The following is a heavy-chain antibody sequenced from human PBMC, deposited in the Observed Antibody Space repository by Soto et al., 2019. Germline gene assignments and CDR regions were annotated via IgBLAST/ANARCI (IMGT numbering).Heavy chain of an antibody. D-gene: IGHD6-13*01. CDR1: EGTFNSYA. CDR2: IIPYYHTL. J-gene: IGHJ4*02. Sequence: QAQVVQSGAEVRKPGSSVKLSCKASEGTFNSYAIAWVRQAPGQGLEWMGWIIPYYHTLNYAQELQDRATITADDSTNTVYTELTSLRSDDTAVYFCASGASRWYPYFFDSWAQGTLVTVSS. V-gene: IGHV1-69*01. CDR3: ASGASRWYPYFFDS.